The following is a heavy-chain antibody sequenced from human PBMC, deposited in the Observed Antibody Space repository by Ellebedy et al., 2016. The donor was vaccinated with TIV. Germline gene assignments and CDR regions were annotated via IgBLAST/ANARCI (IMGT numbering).Heavy chain of an antibody. Sequence: GGSLRLSXAASGFTFSSYWMHWVRQAPGKGLVWVSRINSDGSSTSYADSVKGRFTISRDNAKNTLYLQMNSLRAEDTAVYYCAGDYRIAAAGIYYYYGMDVWGQGTTVTVSS. CDR1: GFTFSSYW. J-gene: IGHJ6*02. CDR2: INSDGSST. CDR3: AGDYRIAAAGIYYYYGMDV. V-gene: IGHV3-74*01. D-gene: IGHD6-13*01.